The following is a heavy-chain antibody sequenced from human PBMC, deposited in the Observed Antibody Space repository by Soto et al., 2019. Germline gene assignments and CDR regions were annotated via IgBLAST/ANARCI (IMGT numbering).Heavy chain of an antibody. V-gene: IGHV3-21*01. CDR2: ISSGSSYI. Sequence: PGGSLRLSCAASGFTFSGYSMTWVRQAPGKGLEWVSSISSGSSYISYADSVKGRFTISRDNAKNSLYLQMNSLSAEDTAVFYCAKETTSGYYVTDWGQGTLVTVSS. D-gene: IGHD3-22*01. J-gene: IGHJ4*02. CDR3: AKETTSGYYVTD. CDR1: GFTFSGYS.